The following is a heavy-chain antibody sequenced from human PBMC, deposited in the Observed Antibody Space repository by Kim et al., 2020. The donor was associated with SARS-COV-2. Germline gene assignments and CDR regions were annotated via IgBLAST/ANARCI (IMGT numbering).Heavy chain of an antibody. J-gene: IGHJ4*02. CDR2: NK. D-gene: IGHD2-15*01. Sequence: NKYYAGFVKGRFSVSRAISRNTLYLQMNSLREEDTALYYCASGANYCFDDWGQGALVTCSS. CDR3: ASGANYCFDD. V-gene: IGHV3-30*03.